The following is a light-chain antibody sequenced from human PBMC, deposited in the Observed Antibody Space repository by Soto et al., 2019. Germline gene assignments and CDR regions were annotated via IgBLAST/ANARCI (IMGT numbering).Light chain of an antibody. CDR2: DAS. Sequence: DTQGSQYPSTLSASVGARVTITCRASQNINDWLAWYQQKPGEAPKLLIYDASALPRGVPSRFSGSGSGTKFTLTIASLQPDDFATYYCPQYETFSGTFGPGTKVDIK. J-gene: IGKJ1*01. CDR3: PQYETFSGT. V-gene: IGKV1-5*01. CDR1: QNINDW.